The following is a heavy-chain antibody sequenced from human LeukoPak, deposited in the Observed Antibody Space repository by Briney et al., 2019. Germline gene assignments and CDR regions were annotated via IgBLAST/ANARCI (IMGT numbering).Heavy chain of an antibody. CDR3: ARGMVRGDSDAFDI. CDR2: ISSSGSAI. Sequence: PGGSLRLSCAASGFSFSDYYMTWIRQAPGKGQEWVSFISSSGSAIYYADSMKGRFSISRDNAKKSLYLQMNSLRAEDTAIYYCARGMVRGDSDAFDIWGQGTMVTVSS. J-gene: IGHJ3*02. D-gene: IGHD3-10*01. V-gene: IGHV3-11*01. CDR1: GFSFSDYY.